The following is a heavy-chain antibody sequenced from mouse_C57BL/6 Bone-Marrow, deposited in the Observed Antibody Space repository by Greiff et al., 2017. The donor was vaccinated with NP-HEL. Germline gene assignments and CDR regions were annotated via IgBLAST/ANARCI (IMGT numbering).Heavy chain of an antibody. CDR2: ISSGSSTI. CDR3: ARYWLGAMDY. CDR1: GFTFSDYG. J-gene: IGHJ4*01. V-gene: IGHV5-17*01. D-gene: IGHD2-2*01. Sequence: EVMLVESGGGLVKPGGSLKLSCAASGFTFSDYGMHWVRQAPEKGLEWVAYISSGSSTIYYADTVKGRFTISRDNAKNTLFLQMTSLRSEDTAMYYCARYWLGAMDYWGQGTSVTVSS.